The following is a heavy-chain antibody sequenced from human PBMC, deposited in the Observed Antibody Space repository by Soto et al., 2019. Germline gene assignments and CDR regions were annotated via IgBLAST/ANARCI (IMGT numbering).Heavy chain of an antibody. Sequence: QLQLQESGSGLVKPSQTLSLTCAVSGGSISSGGYSWSWIRQPPGKGLEWIGYIYHSGSPSYNPSLKSRVTTSVDSSKTQFSLKLSSVTAADTAAYYCARTPDIWGQGTMVTVSS. V-gene: IGHV4-30-2*01. J-gene: IGHJ3*02. CDR2: IYHSGSP. CDR3: ARTPDI. CDR1: GGSISSGGYS.